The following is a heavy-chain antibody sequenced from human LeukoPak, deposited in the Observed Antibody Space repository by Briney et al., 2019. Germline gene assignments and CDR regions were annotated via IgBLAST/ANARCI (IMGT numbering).Heavy chain of an antibody. CDR1: GGTFSSYA. V-gene: IGHV1-69*13. D-gene: IGHD5-18*01. J-gene: IGHJ4*02. CDR2: IIPIFGTA. Sequence: SVKVSCKAPGGTFSSYAISWVRQAPGQGLEWMGGIIPIFGTANYAQKFQGRVTITADESTSTAYMELSSLRSEDTAVYYCAREVDTAIADYFDYWGQGTLVTVSS. CDR3: AREVDTAIADYFDY.